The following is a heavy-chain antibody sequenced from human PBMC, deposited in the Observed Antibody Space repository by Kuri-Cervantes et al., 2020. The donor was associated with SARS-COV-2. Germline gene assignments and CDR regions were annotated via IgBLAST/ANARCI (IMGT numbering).Heavy chain of an antibody. CDR3: ARQARPGYSSNTADMDV. Sequence: SETLSLTCTVSGGSISSHYWSWIRQPPGKGLEWIGYIYYSGSTNYNPSLKSRVTISVDTSKNQFSLKLSSVTAADTAVYYCARQARPGYSSNTADMDVWGKGTTVTVSS. D-gene: IGHD2-15*01. J-gene: IGHJ6*03. V-gene: IGHV4-59*11. CDR2: IYYSGST. CDR1: GGSISSHY.